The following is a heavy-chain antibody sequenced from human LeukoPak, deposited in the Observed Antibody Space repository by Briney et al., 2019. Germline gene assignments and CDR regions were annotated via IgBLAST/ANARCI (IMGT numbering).Heavy chain of an antibody. CDR3: AVNGDCSGGSCYG. J-gene: IGHJ4*02. D-gene: IGHD2-15*01. Sequence: GASVKVSCKASGYTFTSYGISWVRQAPGQGLEWMGWISAYNGNTNYAQKFQGRVTMTRDTSISTAYMELSRLRSDDTAVYYCAVNGDCSGGSCYGWGQGTLVTVSS. CDR1: GYTFTSYG. CDR2: ISAYNGNT. V-gene: IGHV1-18*01.